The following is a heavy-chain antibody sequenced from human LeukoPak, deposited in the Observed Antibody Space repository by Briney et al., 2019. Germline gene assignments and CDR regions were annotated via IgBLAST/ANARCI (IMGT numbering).Heavy chain of an antibody. D-gene: IGHD6-19*01. CDR3: ARVRRSSGWYPDY. Sequence: SETLSLTCAVYGGSFSGYYWSWIRQPPGKGLEWIGEINHSGSTNYNPSLKSRVTISVDTSKNQFSLKLSSVTAADTAVYYCARVRRSSGWYPDYWGQGTLVTVSS. CDR1: GGSFSGYY. CDR2: INHSGST. V-gene: IGHV4-34*01. J-gene: IGHJ4*02.